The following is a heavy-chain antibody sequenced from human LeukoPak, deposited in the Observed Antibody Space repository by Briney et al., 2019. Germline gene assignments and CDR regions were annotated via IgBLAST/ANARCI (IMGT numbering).Heavy chain of an antibody. Sequence: SETLSLTCTVSGVSIITTSYDWGWIRQHPGKGLEWIGSISYGGSTDYNPSLKSRVTLSLDASKNQFSLRVSSVTAADTAVYYCARHFDNWGQGTLVTVSS. V-gene: IGHV4-39*01. CDR1: GVSIITTSYD. CDR3: ARHFDN. J-gene: IGHJ4*02. CDR2: ISYGGST.